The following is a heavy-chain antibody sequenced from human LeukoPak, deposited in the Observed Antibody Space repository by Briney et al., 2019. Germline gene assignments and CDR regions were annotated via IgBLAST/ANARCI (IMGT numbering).Heavy chain of an antibody. CDR1: GFTFDDYA. CDR3: AKDEEEWRGGPFDY. CDR2: ISWNSGSI. J-gene: IGHJ4*02. D-gene: IGHD3-3*01. Sequence: QSGGSLRLSCAASGFTFDDYAMHWVRQAPGKGLEWVSSISWNSGSIGYADSVKGRFTISRDNAKNSLYLQMSSLRADDTAFYYCAKDEEEWRGGPFDYWGQGTLVTVSS. V-gene: IGHV3-9*01.